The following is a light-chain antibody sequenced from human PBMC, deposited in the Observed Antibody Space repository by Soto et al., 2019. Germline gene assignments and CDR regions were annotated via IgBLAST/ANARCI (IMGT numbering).Light chain of an antibody. CDR1: SSDVGGYNY. CDR3: SSYTSSSTLWV. V-gene: IGLV2-14*01. Sequence: QSALTQPASVSGSPGQSITISCTGTSSDVGGYNYVSWYQQHPGKAPKLMIYEVSNRPSGVSNRFSGPKSGNTASLTISGLQAEDEGYYYCSSYTSSSTLWVFGTGTKLTVL. CDR2: EVS. J-gene: IGLJ1*01.